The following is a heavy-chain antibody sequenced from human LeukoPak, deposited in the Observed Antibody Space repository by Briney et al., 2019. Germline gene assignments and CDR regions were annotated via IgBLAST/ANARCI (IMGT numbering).Heavy chain of an antibody. CDR3: ASWTPEYSSSSENKHRPYFDY. CDR2: IYYSGST. Sequence: RASETLSLTCTVSGGSISSSSYYWGWIRQPPGKGLEWIGSIYYSGSTYYNPSLKSRVTISVDTSKNQFSLKLSSVTAADTAVYYCASWTPEYSSSSENKHRPYFDYWGQGTLVTVSS. CDR1: GGSISSSSYY. V-gene: IGHV4-39*01. D-gene: IGHD6-6*01. J-gene: IGHJ4*02.